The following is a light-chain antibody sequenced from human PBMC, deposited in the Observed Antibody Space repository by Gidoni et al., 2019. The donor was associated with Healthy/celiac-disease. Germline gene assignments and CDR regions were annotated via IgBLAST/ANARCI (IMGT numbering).Light chain of an antibody. CDR1: QSVSSSY. CDR2: GAS. J-gene: IGKJ1*01. Sequence: DIVLTQSPGTLSLSPGERATLSCRASQSVSSSYLAWDQQKPGQAPRLLIYGASSRATGSPDRFRGSGYGTDFKFTISRLEPEDFAVYYCQQYGSSLWTFGQGTKVEIK. CDR3: QQYGSSLWT. V-gene: IGKV3-20*01.